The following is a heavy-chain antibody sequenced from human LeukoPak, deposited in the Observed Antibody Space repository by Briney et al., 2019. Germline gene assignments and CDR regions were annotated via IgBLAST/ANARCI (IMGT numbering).Heavy chain of an antibody. Sequence: ASVKVSCKVSGYTLTELSMHWARQAPGKGLEWMGGFDPEDGETIYAQKFQGRVTMTEDTSTDTAYMELSSLRSEDTAVYYCATVASSSWGSYYYYYMDVWGKGTTVTVSS. D-gene: IGHD6-6*01. J-gene: IGHJ6*03. V-gene: IGHV1-24*01. CDR1: GYTLTELS. CDR3: ATVASSSWGSYYYYYMDV. CDR2: FDPEDGET.